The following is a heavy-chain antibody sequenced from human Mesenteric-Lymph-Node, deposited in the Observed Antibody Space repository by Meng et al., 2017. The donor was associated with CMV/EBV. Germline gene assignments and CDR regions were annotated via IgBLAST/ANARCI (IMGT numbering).Heavy chain of an antibody. Sequence: GGSLRLSCAASGFTFSSYAMSWVRQAPGKGLEWVSVIYSGGSSTYYADSVKGRFTISRDNSKNTLYLQMNSLRAEDTAVYYCAKGAEQWLVRWVDYWGQGTLVTVSS. D-gene: IGHD6-19*01. V-gene: IGHV3-23*03. CDR1: GFTFSSYA. CDR2: IYSGGSST. CDR3: AKGAEQWLVRWVDY. J-gene: IGHJ4*02.